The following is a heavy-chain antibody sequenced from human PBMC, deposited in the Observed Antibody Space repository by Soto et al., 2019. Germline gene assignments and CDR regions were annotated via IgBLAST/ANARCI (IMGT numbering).Heavy chain of an antibody. CDR1: GGSISSYY. CDR2: IYYSGST. Sequence: SETLSLTCTVSGGSISSYYWSWIRQPPGKGLEWIGYIYYSGSTNYNPSLKSRVTISVDTSKNQFSLKLSSVTAADTAVYFCARHFSPDYGDYYFDYWGQGTLVTVSS. D-gene: IGHD4-17*01. CDR3: ARHFSPDYGDYYFDY. J-gene: IGHJ4*02. V-gene: IGHV4-59*08.